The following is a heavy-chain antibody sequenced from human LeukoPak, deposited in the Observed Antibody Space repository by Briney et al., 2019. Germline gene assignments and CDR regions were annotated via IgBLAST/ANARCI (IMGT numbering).Heavy chain of an antibody. D-gene: IGHD3-3*01. V-gene: IGHV1-69*05. CDR2: IIPIFGTA. Sequence: ASVKVSCKASGGTFSSYAFSWVRQAPGQGLEWMGGIIPIFGTANYAQKFQGRVTITTDESTSTAYMELSSLRSEDTAVYYCARVPRDFWSGYYETQEYFQHWGQGTLVTVSS. CDR1: GGTFSSYA. J-gene: IGHJ1*01. CDR3: ARVPRDFWSGYYETQEYFQH.